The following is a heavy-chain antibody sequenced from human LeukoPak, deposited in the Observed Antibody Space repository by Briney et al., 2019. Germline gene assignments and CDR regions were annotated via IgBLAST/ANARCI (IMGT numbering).Heavy chain of an antibody. CDR2: IYSGGST. CDR3: ARDRELHGYSRNYYYGMDV. D-gene: IGHD5-24*01. V-gene: IGHV3-53*01. J-gene: IGHJ6*02. CDR1: GFTVSSNY. Sequence: PGGSLRLSCAASGFTVSSNYMSWVRQAPGKGLEWVSIIYSGGSTYYADSVKGRFTISRDNSKNTLYLQMNSLSAEDTAVYYCARDRELHGYSRNYYYGMDVWGQGTTVTVSS.